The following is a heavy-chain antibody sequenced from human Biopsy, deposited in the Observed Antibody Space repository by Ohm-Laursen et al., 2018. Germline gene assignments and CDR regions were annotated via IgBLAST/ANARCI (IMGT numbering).Heavy chain of an antibody. J-gene: IGHJ4*02. Sequence: SVYASCKLSGYTLTALSMHWVRQAPGRGLEWMGGFAPENGKTIYAQKFQGRITMTEDTSTDTAYMELSSLRSEDTAVYYCAADINVWNVNYWGQGTQVTVSS. CDR2: FAPENGKT. V-gene: IGHV1-24*01. D-gene: IGHD1-1*01. CDR1: GYTLTALS. CDR3: AADINVWNVNY.